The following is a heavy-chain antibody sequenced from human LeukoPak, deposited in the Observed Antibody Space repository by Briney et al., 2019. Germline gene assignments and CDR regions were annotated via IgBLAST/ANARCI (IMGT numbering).Heavy chain of an antibody. V-gene: IGHV1-69*05. Sequence: GSSVKVSCKASGGTFSSYAISWVRQAPGQGLEWMGRIIPIFGTAGYAQKFQGRVTITTDESTSTAYMELSSLRSEDTAVYYCARDPPPTGATGDYWGQGTLVTVSS. J-gene: IGHJ4*02. CDR2: IIPIFGTA. CDR3: ARDPPPTGATGDY. CDR1: GGTFSSYA. D-gene: IGHD3-10*01.